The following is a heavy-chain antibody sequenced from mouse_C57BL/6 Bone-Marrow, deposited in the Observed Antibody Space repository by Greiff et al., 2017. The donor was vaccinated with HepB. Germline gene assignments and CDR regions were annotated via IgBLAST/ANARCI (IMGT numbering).Heavy chain of an antibody. CDR1: GYTFTSYW. V-gene: IGHV1-64*01. Sequence: QVQLQQSGAELVKPGASVKLSCKASGYTFTSYWMHWVKQRPGQGLEWIGMIHPNSGSTNYNEKFKSKATLTVDKSSSTAYMQLSSLTSEDSAVYYCARTVAALYYFDYWGQGTTLTVSS. CDR2: IHPNSGST. J-gene: IGHJ2*01. D-gene: IGHD1-1*01. CDR3: ARTVAALYYFDY.